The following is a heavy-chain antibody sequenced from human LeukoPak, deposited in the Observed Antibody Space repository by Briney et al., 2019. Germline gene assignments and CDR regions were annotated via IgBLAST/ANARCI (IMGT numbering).Heavy chain of an antibody. Sequence: PSQTLSLTCAVSGDSISSGGFSWSWIRQPPGEGLEWIGYIYHSGSTYYNPSLKSRVTMSVDRSKNQFSLNLSSVTAADTAVYYCARESRTGEDYYFDYWDQGTLVTVSS. CDR1: GDSISSGGFS. CDR2: IYHSGST. J-gene: IGHJ4*02. CDR3: ARESRTGEDYYFDY. V-gene: IGHV4-30-2*01. D-gene: IGHD7-27*01.